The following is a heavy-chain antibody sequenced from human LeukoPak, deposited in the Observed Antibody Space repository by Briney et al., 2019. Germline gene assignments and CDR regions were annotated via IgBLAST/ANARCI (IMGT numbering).Heavy chain of an antibody. J-gene: IGHJ6*03. V-gene: IGHV4-34*01. CDR3: ARVGYYGSGSYQGYYYFYMDV. Sequence: SETLSLTCAVYGGSFSGYYWSWIRQPPGKGLEWIGEISHSGSTNYNPSLKSRVTISVDTSKNQFSLKLSSVTAADTAVYYCARVGYYGSGSYQGYYYFYMDVWGKGTTVTVSS. CDR1: GGSFSGYY. CDR2: ISHSGST. D-gene: IGHD3-10*01.